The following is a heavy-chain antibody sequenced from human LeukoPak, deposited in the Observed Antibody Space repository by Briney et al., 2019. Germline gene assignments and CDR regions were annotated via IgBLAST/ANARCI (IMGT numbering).Heavy chain of an antibody. D-gene: IGHD1-26*01. CDR2: ISYDGSNK. CDR3: GRGRELGVVDY. Sequence: GGSLRLSCAASGFTFSSYAMHWVRQAPGKGLEWVAVISYDGSNKYYADSVKGRFTISRDNSKNTLYLQMNSLRAEDTAVYYCGRGRELGVVDYWGQGTLVTVSS. CDR1: GFTFSSYA. J-gene: IGHJ4*02. V-gene: IGHV3-30-3*01.